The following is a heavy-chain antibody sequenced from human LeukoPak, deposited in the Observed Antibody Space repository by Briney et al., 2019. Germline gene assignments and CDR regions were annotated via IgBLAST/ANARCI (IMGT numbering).Heavy chain of an antibody. D-gene: IGHD3-22*01. CDR2: ISYDGSNK. CDR1: GFTFSSYG. V-gene: IGHV3-30*03. CDR3: ARDWQDYDSSGYYDY. J-gene: IGHJ4*02. Sequence: GRSLRLSCAASGFTFSSYGMHWVRQAPGKGLEWVAVISYDGSNKYYADSVKGRFTISRDNSKNTLYLQMNSLRAEDTAVYYCARDWQDYDSSGYYDYWGQGTLVTVSS.